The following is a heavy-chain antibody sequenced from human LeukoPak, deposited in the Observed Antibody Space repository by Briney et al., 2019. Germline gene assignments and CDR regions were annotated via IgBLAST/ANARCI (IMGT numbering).Heavy chain of an antibody. V-gene: IGHV3-74*01. J-gene: IGHJ4*02. CDR2: VNSDGSST. CDR1: GFTFSSYW. Sequence: GGSLRLSCAASGFTFSSYWMHWVRQAPGKGLVWVSRVNSDGSSTSYADSVKGRFTSSRHNAKNTLYLQMNSLRAEDTAVYYCARDPGFWSGYYIAGSYYFDYWGQGTLVTVSS. D-gene: IGHD3-3*01. CDR3: ARDPGFWSGYYIAGSYYFDY.